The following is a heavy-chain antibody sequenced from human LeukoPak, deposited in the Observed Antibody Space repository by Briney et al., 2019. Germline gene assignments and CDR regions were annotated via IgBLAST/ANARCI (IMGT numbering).Heavy chain of an antibody. CDR2: IYYSGST. CDR1: GGSISSSSYY. CDR3: ARLSFYYDSSGYYGEYDY. D-gene: IGHD3-22*01. Sequence: KASETLSLTCTVSGGSISSSSYYWGWIRQPPGKRLEWIVSIYYSGSTYYNPSPKSRVTISVDTSKNQFSLKLSSVTAADTAVYYCARLSFYYDSSGYYGEYDYWGQGTLVTVSS. V-gene: IGHV4-39*01. J-gene: IGHJ4*02.